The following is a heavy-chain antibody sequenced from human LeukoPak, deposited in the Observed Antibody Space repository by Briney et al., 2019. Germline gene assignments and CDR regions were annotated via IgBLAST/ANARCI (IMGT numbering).Heavy chain of an antibody. CDR1: GFTFSSYG. V-gene: IGHV3-23*01. CDR2: ISGSDGST. Sequence: GGSLRLSCAASGFTFSSYGMSWVRQAPGKGLEWVTAISGSDGSTYYADSVKGRFTISRDNSKNTLYLQVNSLRAEDTAVYYCAKEEYSGSLLTLDYWGQGTLVTVSS. CDR3: AKEEYSGSLLTLDY. J-gene: IGHJ4*02. D-gene: IGHD1-26*01.